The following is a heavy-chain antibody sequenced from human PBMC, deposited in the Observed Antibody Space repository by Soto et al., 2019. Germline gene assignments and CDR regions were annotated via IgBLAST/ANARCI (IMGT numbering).Heavy chain of an antibody. J-gene: IGHJ4*02. CDR2: VYYSGTT. V-gene: IGHV4-59*01. CDR1: GGSFSGYY. CDR3: ARTTAVPNTLRSRYFFDY. Sequence: SETLSLTCAVYGGSFSGYYWSWIRQPPGKRLEWIGYVYYSGTTNYNPSLKSRVTISVDLSKNQFSLRLSSVTTADTALYYCARTTAVPNTLRSRYFFDYWGQGTLVTVSS. D-gene: IGHD4-17*01.